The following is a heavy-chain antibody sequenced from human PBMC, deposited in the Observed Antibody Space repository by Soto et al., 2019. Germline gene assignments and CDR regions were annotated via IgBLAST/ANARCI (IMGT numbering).Heavy chain of an antibody. CDR2: INPKSGVT. D-gene: IGHD1-1*01. V-gene: IGHV1-2*02. CDR1: GYSFIGYY. CDR3: ARTHWQPDYLEGFDF. Sequence: ASVKVSCKASGYSFIGYYMHWVRQAPGQGLEWMGRINPKSGVTNYAQKFQGRVTMTRDTSITTAYMDLSSLRFDDTAIYFCARTHWQPDYLEGFDFWGQGTPVTVSS. J-gene: IGHJ4*02.